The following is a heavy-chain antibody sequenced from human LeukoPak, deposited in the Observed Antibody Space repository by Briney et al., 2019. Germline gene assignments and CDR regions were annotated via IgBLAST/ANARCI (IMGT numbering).Heavy chain of an antibody. Sequence: GGSLRLSCAASGFTFSSYAMSWVRQAPGKGLEWVSAISGSGGSTYYADSVKGRFTISRDNSKNTLYLQMNSLRAEDTAVYYCAKDSSGSYYEGVFDYWGQGTLVTVSS. D-gene: IGHD1-26*01. CDR1: GFTFSSYA. J-gene: IGHJ4*02. V-gene: IGHV3-23*01. CDR2: ISGSGGST. CDR3: AKDSSGSYYEGVFDY.